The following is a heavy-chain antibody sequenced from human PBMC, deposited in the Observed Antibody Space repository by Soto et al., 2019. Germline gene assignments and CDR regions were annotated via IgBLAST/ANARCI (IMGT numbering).Heavy chain of an antibody. Sequence: QVQLQESGPGLVKPSETLSLTCTVSGGSITSSYWSWIRQPPGKGLEWIEYIYYSGSTNYNPSLKSRVTISVDTSKNQFSLNLSSVTAADTAVYFCARGLRYFDWWGQGTLVTVSS. V-gene: IGHV4-59*01. CDR3: ARGLRYFDW. J-gene: IGHJ4*02. D-gene: IGHD3-9*01. CDR1: GGSITSSY. CDR2: IYYSGST.